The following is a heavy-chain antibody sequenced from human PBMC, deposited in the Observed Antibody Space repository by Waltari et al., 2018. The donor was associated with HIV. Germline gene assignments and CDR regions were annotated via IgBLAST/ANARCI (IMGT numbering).Heavy chain of an antibody. J-gene: IGHJ5*02. CDR3: ARDRDYGEPPSNCIDP. D-gene: IGHD4-17*01. V-gene: IGHV3-48*01. CDR2: ISGGGTTI. Sequence: VQVVESGGDLVQPGGSLRLSCVASGFTFSNYNMHWVRQAQGKELERVSYISGGGTTIYYADSVKGRVTISRDNAKDSLYLQMNSLRAEDTAVYYCARDRDYGEPPSNCIDPWGQGTLVTVSS. CDR1: GFTFSNYN.